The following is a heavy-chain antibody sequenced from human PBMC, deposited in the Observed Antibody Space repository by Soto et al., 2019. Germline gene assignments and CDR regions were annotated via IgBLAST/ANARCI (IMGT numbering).Heavy chain of an antibody. V-gene: IGHV3-30-3*01. D-gene: IGHD6-19*01. CDR2: ISKGGSNL. CDR1: GFTRSSYA. J-gene: IGHJ4*02. CDR3: AREVEYTSAFGISSSFDY. Sequence: QGQLEESGGGVVQPGRSLRLSCAASGFTRSSYAIHWVRQAPGKALEWVTVISKGGSNLYFADSVKGRFTISRDNFTNLVLLQMTSLRSEDTAVYYCAREVEYTSAFGISSSFDYGGQGTLVNVSS.